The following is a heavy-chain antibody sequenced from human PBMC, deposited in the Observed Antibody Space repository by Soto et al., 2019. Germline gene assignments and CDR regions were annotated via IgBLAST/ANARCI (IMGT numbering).Heavy chain of an antibody. J-gene: IGHJ3*01. CDR1: GASISAGHW. CDR3: ARDRGTTMTGDAFDV. D-gene: IGHD3-16*01. CDR2: IYQTGTT. V-gene: IGHV4-4*02. Sequence: QVHLQESGPGLVKPSGTLSLTCTVSGASISAGHWWSWVRQSPGKGLGWIGEIYQTGTTDYNPSLKSRVFISVDNSKNQFSLNLRSVTAADTALYYCARDRGTTMTGDAFDVWGRGTMVTVSS.